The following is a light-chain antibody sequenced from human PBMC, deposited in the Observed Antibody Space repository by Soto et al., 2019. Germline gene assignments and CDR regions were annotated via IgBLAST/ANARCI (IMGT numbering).Light chain of an antibody. V-gene: IGKV1-9*01. Sequence: IQLTQSPSSLSASVGDTVTISCRASQTIDNYLAWYQQYPGRAPKLLIYLASTLQSGVPSRFSGSRSGTDFTLTITSLQPEDFGTYYCQQLDSNPPWTFGQGTRVEIK. J-gene: IGKJ1*01. CDR1: QTIDNY. CDR2: LAS. CDR3: QQLDSNPPWT.